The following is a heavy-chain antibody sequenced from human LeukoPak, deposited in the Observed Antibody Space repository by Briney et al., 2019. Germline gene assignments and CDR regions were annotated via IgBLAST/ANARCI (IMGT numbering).Heavy chain of an antibody. V-gene: IGHV3-48*04. CDR3: ARTRDPPTYYYFYMDV. J-gene: IGHJ6*03. Sequence: GGSLRLSCAASGFTRNNYSMNWVRQAPGKGLEWVSYISTSSSTRYYADSVKGRFTISRDNAMNSLYLQMNSLRAEDTAVYYCARTRDPPTYYYFYMDVWGKGTTVTVSS. CDR2: ISTSSSTR. D-gene: IGHD1-1*01. CDR1: GFTRNNYS.